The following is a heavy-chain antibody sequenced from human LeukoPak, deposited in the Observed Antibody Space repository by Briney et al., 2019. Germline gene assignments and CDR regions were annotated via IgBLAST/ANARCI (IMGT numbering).Heavy chain of an antibody. V-gene: IGHV3-48*01. CDR3: ARVSSSGWYRSYYYMDV. CDR2: ISSSGSTI. CDR1: GFTFSSYA. D-gene: IGHD6-19*01. Sequence: GGSLRLSCAASGFTFSSYAMSWVRQAPGKGLEWVSYISSSGSTIYYADSVKGRFTISRDNSKNTLYLQMNSLRAEDTAVYYCARVSSSGWYRSYYYMDVWGKGTTVTVSS. J-gene: IGHJ6*03.